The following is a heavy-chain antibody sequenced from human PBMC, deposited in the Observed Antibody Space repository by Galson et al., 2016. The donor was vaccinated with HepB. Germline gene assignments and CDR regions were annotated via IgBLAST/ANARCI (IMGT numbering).Heavy chain of an antibody. D-gene: IGHD4-23*01. J-gene: IGHJ4*02. CDR1: GGSLTNDNYF. CDR3: AIQQNSLFDS. Sequence: TLSLTCTVSGGSLTNDNYFWRWVRQYPGKGLEWIGYISYFGSPHSNPSLKSRVTILSDTSKNQFSLKLSSVTAADTAAYSYAIQQNSLFDSWGLGTLVTVSS. CDR2: ISYFGSP. V-gene: IGHV4-31*03.